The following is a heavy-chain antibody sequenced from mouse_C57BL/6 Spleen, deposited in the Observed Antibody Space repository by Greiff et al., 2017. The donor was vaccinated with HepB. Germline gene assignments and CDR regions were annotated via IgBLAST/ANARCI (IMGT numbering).Heavy chain of an antibody. D-gene: IGHD2-4*01. Sequence: VQLKQSGTVLARPGASVKMSCKTSGYTFTSYWMHWVKQRPGQGLEWIGAIYPGNSDTSYNQKFKGKAKLTAVTSASTAYMELSSLTNEDSAVYYCTIYYDYDGGAWFAYWGQGTLVTVSA. CDR3: TIYYDYDGGAWFAY. J-gene: IGHJ3*01. CDR2: IYPGNSDT. V-gene: IGHV1-5*01. CDR1: GYTFTSYW.